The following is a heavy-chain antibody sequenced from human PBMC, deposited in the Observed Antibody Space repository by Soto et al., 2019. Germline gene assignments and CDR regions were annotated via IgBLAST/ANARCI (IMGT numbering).Heavy chain of an antibody. V-gene: IGHV4-30-4*01. CDR3: ASYYYDSSGYPGY. J-gene: IGHJ4*02. Sequence: SETLSLTCTVSGGSISSGDYYWSWIRQPPGKGLEWIGYIYYSGSTYYNPSLKSRVTISVDTSKNRFSLKLSSVTAADTAAYYCASYYYDSSGYPGYWGQGTLVTVSS. CDR1: GGSISSGDYY. D-gene: IGHD3-22*01. CDR2: IYYSGST.